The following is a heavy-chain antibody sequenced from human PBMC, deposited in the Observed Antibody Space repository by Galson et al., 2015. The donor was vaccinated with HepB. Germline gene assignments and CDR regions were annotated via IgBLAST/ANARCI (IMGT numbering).Heavy chain of an antibody. V-gene: IGHV3-21*01. Sequence: SLRLSCAASGFTFSSYSMNWVRQAPGKGLEWVSSISSSSSYIYYAGSVKGRFTISRDNAKNSLYLQMNSLRAEDTAVYYCARDPISEGPNYFDYWGQGTLVTVSS. D-gene: IGHD2-21*01. CDR2: ISSSSSYI. J-gene: IGHJ4*02. CDR3: ARDPISEGPNYFDY. CDR1: GFTFSSYS.